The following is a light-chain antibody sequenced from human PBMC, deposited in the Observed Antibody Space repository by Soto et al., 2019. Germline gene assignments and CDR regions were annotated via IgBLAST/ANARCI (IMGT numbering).Light chain of an antibody. Sequence: QSALTQPASVSGSPGQSITISCTGTSSDVGGYNYVSWYQQHPGKAPKLMIYEVSNRPSGVSNRFSGSKSGNTASLTISGLQAEDEADYYGSSYTSSSTQFFGTGTKVTVL. CDR3: SSYTSSSTQF. CDR1: SSDVGGYNY. J-gene: IGLJ1*01. V-gene: IGLV2-14*01. CDR2: EVS.